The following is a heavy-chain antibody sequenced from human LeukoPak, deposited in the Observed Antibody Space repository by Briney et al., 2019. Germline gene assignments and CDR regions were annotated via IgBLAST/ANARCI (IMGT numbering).Heavy chain of an antibody. Sequence: GGSLRLSCAASGFTFSSYEMNWVRQAPGKGLEWISVISGDGESTHYADSVKGRFTISRDNSKNTLYLQMNSLRAEDTAVYYCARDEYKADAYWGQGTLVTVSS. D-gene: IGHD2/OR15-2a*01. CDR1: GFTFSSYE. CDR2: ISGDGEST. V-gene: IGHV3-23*01. CDR3: ARDEYKADAY. J-gene: IGHJ4*02.